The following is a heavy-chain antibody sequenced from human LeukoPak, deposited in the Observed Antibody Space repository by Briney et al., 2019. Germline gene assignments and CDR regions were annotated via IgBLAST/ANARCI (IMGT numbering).Heavy chain of an antibody. CDR1: GFTFSSYS. CDR2: ISSSSSCI. D-gene: IGHD5-12*01. CDR3: ARDHSGYVRGAFDI. Sequence: GGSLRLSCAASGFTFSSYSMNWVRQAPGKGLEWVSSISSSSSCIYYADSVKGRFTISRDNAKNSLYLQMNSLRAEDTAVYYCARDHSGYVRGAFDIWGQGTMGTVSS. V-gene: IGHV3-21*01. J-gene: IGHJ3*02.